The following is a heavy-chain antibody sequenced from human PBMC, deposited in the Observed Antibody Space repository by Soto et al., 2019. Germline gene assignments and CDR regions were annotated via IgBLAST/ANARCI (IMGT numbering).Heavy chain of an antibody. CDR2: IYYRGST. V-gene: IGHV4-39*01. CDR3: ARASRQLENWFDP. D-gene: IGHD6-13*01. Sequence: SETLSLTCTVSGGSISSSTYYWGWIRQPPGKGLEWIGSIYYRGSTYYNPSLKSRVTISVDTSKNQFSLKLSSVTAADRAVYYCARASRQLENWFDPWGQGIQVTVSS. J-gene: IGHJ5*02. CDR1: GGSISSSTYY.